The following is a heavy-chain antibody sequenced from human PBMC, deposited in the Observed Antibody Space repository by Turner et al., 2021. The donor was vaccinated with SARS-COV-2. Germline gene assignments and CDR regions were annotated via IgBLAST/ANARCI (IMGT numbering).Heavy chain of an antibody. D-gene: IGHD5-12*01. CDR1: GFKFDDYA. CDR3: AKEALNGYNSH. V-gene: IGHV3-9*01. CDR2: ISWNSASM. J-gene: IGHJ4*02. Sequence: EVQLVESGGGLVQRGRSLRLSCAASGFKFDDYAMHWVRQAPGKCLGWVSGISWNSASMDYADSVKSRFTISRDNAKNSLYVQRNSLRAEDSALYYCAKEALNGYNSHWGRGTLVTVSS.